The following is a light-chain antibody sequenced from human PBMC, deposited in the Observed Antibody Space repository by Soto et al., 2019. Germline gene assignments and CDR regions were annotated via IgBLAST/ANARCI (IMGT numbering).Light chain of an antibody. J-gene: IGLJ1*01. CDR1: SSDVGGYSY. V-gene: IGLV2-14*03. CDR2: DVS. CDR3: SSYTTSSTYV. Sequence: QSALTPPASVSGSPGQSITISCTGTSSDVGGYSYISWYQHNPGRAPKLMIYDVSNRPSGVSDRFSGSKSGNTASLTISRLQAEDEADYYCSSYTTSSTYVFGSGTKLTVL.